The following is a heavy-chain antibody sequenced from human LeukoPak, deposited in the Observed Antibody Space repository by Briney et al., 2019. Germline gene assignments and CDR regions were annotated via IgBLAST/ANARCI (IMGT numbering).Heavy chain of an antibody. Sequence: SSETLALTCTVSGGPISSYHWIWIPEPPGKGLEWIGYLYYSGSTNYNPSLKSRVTISVDTSKNQFSLKLSSVTAADTAVYYCARGASLVRWFGELSLGWFDPWGQGTLVTVSS. V-gene: IGHV4-59*13. CDR1: GGPISSYH. CDR2: LYYSGST. D-gene: IGHD3-10*01. CDR3: ARGASLVRWFGELSLGWFDP. J-gene: IGHJ5*02.